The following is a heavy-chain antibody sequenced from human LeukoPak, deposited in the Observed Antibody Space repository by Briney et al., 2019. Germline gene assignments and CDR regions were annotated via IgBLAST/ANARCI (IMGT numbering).Heavy chain of an antibody. CDR1: GYTFTSYG. D-gene: IGHD2-15*01. J-gene: IGHJ4*02. CDR2: ISAYNGNT. V-gene: IGHV1-18*01. Sequence: ASVKVSCKASGYTFTSYGISWVRQAPGQGLEWMGWISAYNGNTNYARKLQGRVNMTTNTSTRTAYMELRSLRSDDSAVYDCARVYCSGGSCYSSFGGYFDYWGQGTLVTASS. CDR3: ARVYCSGGSCYSSFGGYFDY.